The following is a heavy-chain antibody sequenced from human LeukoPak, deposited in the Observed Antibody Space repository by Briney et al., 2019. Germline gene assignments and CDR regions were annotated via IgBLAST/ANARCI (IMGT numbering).Heavy chain of an antibody. Sequence: GGFLRLSCAASGFTFSSYEMNWVRQAPGKGLEWISYISSSGSTMYADSVKSRFTISRDNAKNSLYLQMNSLRAEDTAVYYCARHNGWYDYWGQGTLVTVSS. CDR1: GFTFSSYE. CDR2: ISSSGSTM. J-gene: IGHJ4*02. D-gene: IGHD6-19*01. CDR3: ARHNGWYDY. V-gene: IGHV3-48*03.